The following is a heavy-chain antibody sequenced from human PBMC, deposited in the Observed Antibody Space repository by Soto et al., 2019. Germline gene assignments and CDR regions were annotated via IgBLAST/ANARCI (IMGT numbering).Heavy chain of an antibody. D-gene: IGHD4-17*01. CDR1: GFTFSSYA. V-gene: IGHV3-30-3*01. CDR3: ARDPVTTVTTGGWFDP. Sequence: QVPLVESGGGVVQPGRSLRLSCAASGFTFSSYAMHWVRQAPGKGLEWVAVISYDGSNKYYADSVKGRFTISRDNSKNTLYLQMNSLRAEDTAVYYCARDPVTTVTTGGWFDPWGQGTLVTVSS. J-gene: IGHJ5*02. CDR2: ISYDGSNK.